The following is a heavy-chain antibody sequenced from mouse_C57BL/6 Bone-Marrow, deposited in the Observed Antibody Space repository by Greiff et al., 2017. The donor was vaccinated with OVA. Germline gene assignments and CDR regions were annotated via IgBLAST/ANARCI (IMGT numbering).Heavy chain of an antibody. CDR3: VRHSVVNDYTMYY. D-gene: IGHD1-1*01. V-gene: IGHV10-1*01. CDR1: GSSFNTYA. Sequence: VQLQQSGGGLVQPKGSLKLSCAASGSSFNTYAMNWVRQAPGKGLEWVARISSKSNNYATYYADSVKDRFTISRDDSESMLYLQMNNLKTEDSAMYYCVRHSVVNDYTMYYWGRGTAVTVSS. J-gene: IGHJ4*01. CDR2: ISSKSNNYAT.